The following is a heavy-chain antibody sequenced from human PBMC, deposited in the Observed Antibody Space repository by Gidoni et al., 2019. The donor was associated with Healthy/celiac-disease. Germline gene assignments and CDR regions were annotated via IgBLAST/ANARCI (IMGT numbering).Heavy chain of an antibody. V-gene: IGHV1-46*01. J-gene: IGHJ6*02. CDR1: GYTFPSYY. CDR2: INPSGGST. D-gene: IGHD2-2*02. CDR3: ARPYCSSTSCYTYYYYGMDV. Sequence: QVQLVQSGAEVKKPGASVKVSCKASGYTFPSYYMHWVRQAPGQGLEWMGIINPSGGSTSYAQKFQGRVTMTRDTSTSTVYMELSSLRSEDTAVYYCARPYCSSTSCYTYYYYGMDVWGQGTTVTVSS.